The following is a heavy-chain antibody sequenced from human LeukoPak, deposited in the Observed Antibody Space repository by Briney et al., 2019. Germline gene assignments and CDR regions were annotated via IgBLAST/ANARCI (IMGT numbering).Heavy chain of an antibody. CDR1: EFTFSSYA. V-gene: IGHV3-30-3*01. Sequence: GGSLRLSCAASEFTFSSYAMHWVRQAPGKGLEWVAVISYDGSNKYYADSVKGRFTISRDNSKNTLYLQMNSLRAEDTAVYYCARDSEQGFDYWGQGTLVTVSS. CDR3: ARDSEQGFDY. CDR2: ISYDGSNK. D-gene: IGHD1-26*01. J-gene: IGHJ4*02.